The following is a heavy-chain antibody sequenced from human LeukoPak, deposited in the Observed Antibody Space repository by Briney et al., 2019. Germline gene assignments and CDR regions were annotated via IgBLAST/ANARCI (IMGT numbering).Heavy chain of an antibody. Sequence: SQTLSLTCAISGDSVSSNSAAWNWIRQSPSRGLEWLGRTYYRSKWYNDYAVSVKSRITINPDASKNQFSLQLKSVTPEDTAVYYCARGSTYYDSSGQVPFDYWGQGTLVTVSS. CDR3: ARGSTYYDSSGQVPFDY. CDR1: GDSVSSNSAA. D-gene: IGHD3-22*01. CDR2: TYYRSKWYN. J-gene: IGHJ4*02. V-gene: IGHV6-1*01.